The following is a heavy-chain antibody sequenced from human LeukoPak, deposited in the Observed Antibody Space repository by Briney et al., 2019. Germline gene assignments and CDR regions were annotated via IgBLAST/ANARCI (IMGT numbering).Heavy chain of an antibody. CDR1: GGTFSSYA. Sequence: GSSVKVSCKASGGTFSSYAISWVRQAPGQGLEWMGRIIPIFGTANYAQKFQGRVTITTDESTSTAYMDLSSLRSEDTAVYYCARHCSTSCYLFDYWGQGTLVTVSS. CDR2: IIPIFGTA. CDR3: ARHCSTSCYLFDY. V-gene: IGHV1-69*05. D-gene: IGHD2-2*01. J-gene: IGHJ4*02.